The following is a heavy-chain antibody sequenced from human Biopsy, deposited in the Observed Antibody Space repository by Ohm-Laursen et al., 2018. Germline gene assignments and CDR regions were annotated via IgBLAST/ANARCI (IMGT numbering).Heavy chain of an antibody. Sequence: SDTLSLTCTVSRGSFGGYYWSWIRQTPGRGLQYIAYIHNDDTHYNPSLESRVTISLDTSKSQFSLKLRSVTAADTAVYFCARSIDYGNSYFQYWGQGILVTVSS. J-gene: IGHJ1*01. CDR2: IHNDDT. V-gene: IGHV4-59*07. CDR1: RGSFGGYY. CDR3: ARSIDYGNSYFQY. D-gene: IGHD4/OR15-4a*01.